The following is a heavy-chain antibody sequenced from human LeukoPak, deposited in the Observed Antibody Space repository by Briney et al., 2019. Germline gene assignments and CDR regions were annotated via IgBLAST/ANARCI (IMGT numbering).Heavy chain of an antibody. CDR2: ISGSGGST. Sequence: PGGSLRLSCAASAFTLSTYAMSWVRQAPGKGLEWISGISGSGGSTYYADSVKGRFTISRDNSKNTLYLQMNSLRVEDTAVYYCANDDYYDSSGQLDAFDIWGQGTMVTVSS. D-gene: IGHD3-22*01. CDR3: ANDDYYDSSGQLDAFDI. V-gene: IGHV3-23*01. CDR1: AFTLSTYA. J-gene: IGHJ3*02.